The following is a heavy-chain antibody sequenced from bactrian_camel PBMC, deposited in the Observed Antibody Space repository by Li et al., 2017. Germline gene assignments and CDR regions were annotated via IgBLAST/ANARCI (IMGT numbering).Heavy chain of an antibody. CDR3: AADEGVCGLWRTFPPTY. D-gene: IGHD3*01. Sequence: VQLVESGGGSVQAGGSLKLSCEASGASRYCMGWFRQAPGKEREGVAAIDNDGTTSYAESVKGRFTITKDNAKNTLYLEMNNLTPEDSGLYYCAADEGVCGLWRTFPPTYWAQGTQVTVS. V-gene: IGHV3S67*01. CDR1: GASRYC. J-gene: IGHJ4*01. CDR2: IDNDGTT.